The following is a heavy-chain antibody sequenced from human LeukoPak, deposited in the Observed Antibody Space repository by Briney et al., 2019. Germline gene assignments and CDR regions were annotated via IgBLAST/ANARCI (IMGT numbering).Heavy chain of an antibody. CDR1: GFTFSSYW. J-gene: IGHJ4*02. D-gene: IGHD3-22*01. Sequence: GGSLRLSCAASGFTFSSYWMSWVRQAPGKGLEWVANIKQDGSEKYYVDSVKGRFTISRDNAKNSLYLQMNSLRAEDTALYYCAMSSGYYYFDYWGQGTLVTVSS. CDR2: IKQDGSEK. CDR3: AMSSGYYYFDY. V-gene: IGHV3-7*03.